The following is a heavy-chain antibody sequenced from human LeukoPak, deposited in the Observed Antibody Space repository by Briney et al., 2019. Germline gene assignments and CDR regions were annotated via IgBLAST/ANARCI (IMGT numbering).Heavy chain of an antibody. J-gene: IGHJ4*02. Sequence: GGSLRLSCSASAFTFSSYAMHWVRQAPGKGLQYVSGISTNGGRTYYADSVKGRFSISRDNSKNTLYLQMSSLRAEDTAVYYCVLGSSGFLAPGYFDSWGQGTLVTVSS. D-gene: IGHD3-22*01. CDR3: VLGSSGFLAPGYFDS. CDR2: ISTNGGRT. CDR1: AFTFSSYA. V-gene: IGHV3-64D*09.